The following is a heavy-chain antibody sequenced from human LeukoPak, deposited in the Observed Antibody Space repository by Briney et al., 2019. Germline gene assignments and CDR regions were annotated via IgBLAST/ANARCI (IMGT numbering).Heavy chain of an antibody. V-gene: IGHV4-34*01. CDR1: GGSFSGYY. CDR2: INHSGST. D-gene: IGHD1-26*01. Sequence: SETLSLTCAVYGGSFSGYYWSWIRQPPGKGLEWIGEINHSGSTNYNPSLKSRVTISVDTSKNQFSLKLSSVTAADTAVCYCARAEEVGAATFDYWGQGTLVTVSS. CDR3: ARAEEVGAATFDY. J-gene: IGHJ4*02.